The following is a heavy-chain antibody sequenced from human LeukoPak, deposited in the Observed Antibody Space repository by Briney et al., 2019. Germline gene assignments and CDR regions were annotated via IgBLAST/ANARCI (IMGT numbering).Heavy chain of an antibody. V-gene: IGHV1-46*01. CDR2: INPSGGST. CDR1: GYTFTNYN. CDR3: AREGRGYSYGY. Sequence: ASVRLSCKASGYTFTNYNMHWVRQAPGQGLEWMGIINPSGGSTSYAQKFQGRVTMTRDTSTNTVYMELSSLRSEDTAVYYCAREGRGYSYGYWGQGTLVTVSS. D-gene: IGHD5-18*01. J-gene: IGHJ4*02.